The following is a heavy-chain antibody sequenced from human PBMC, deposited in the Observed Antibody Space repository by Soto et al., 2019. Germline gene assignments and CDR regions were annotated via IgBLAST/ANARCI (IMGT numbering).Heavy chain of an antibody. CDR2: ISAYNGNA. Sequence: QVQLVQSGAEVKKPGASVKVSCKASGYTFTSYHINWVRQAPGQGLEWMGWISAYNGNANYAQKLQGRVTMTTDTSPSTAYRELRSLRADDEAVYHCARDATPADYWGQGTLVTVSS. CDR3: ARDATPADY. V-gene: IGHV1-18*01. J-gene: IGHJ4*02. CDR1: GYTFTSYH.